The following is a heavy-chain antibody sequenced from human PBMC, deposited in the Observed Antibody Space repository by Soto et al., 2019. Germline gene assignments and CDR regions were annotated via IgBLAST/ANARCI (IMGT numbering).Heavy chain of an antibody. J-gene: IGHJ4*02. CDR2: ISGSGFTR. CDR3: ARVVDSGYYPDY. D-gene: IGHD3-22*01. V-gene: IGHV3-11*01. Sequence: GESLKISCAASGFNFGDYYMTWTRQAPGKGLEWVSYISGSGFTRYYADSVKGRFTISRDNAKNSVLLQMNSLRVEDTAVYYCARVVDSGYYPDYWGQGTLVTVS. CDR1: GFNFGDYY.